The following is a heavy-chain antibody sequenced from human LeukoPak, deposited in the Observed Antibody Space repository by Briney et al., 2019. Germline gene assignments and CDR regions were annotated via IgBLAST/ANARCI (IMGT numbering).Heavy chain of an antibody. CDR1: GGSISSSSYY. Sequence: PSETLSLTCTVSGGSISSSSYYWGWIRQPPGKGLEWIGSIYYSGSTYYNPSLKSRVTISVDTSKNQFSLKLSSVTAADTAVYYCASYYYDSSGYYLINYFDYWGQGTLVTVSS. D-gene: IGHD3-22*01. CDR3: ASYYYDSSGYYLINYFDY. J-gene: IGHJ4*02. V-gene: IGHV4-39*07. CDR2: IYYSGST.